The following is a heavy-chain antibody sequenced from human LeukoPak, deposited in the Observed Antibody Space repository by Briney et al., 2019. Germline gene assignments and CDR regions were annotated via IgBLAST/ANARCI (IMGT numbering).Heavy chain of an antibody. CDR2: IIPIFGTA. CDR3: ARSVRFWNGPLIWFDP. J-gene: IGHJ5*02. CDR1: GGTFSSYA. V-gene: IGHV1-69*13. Sequence: SVKVSCKASGGTFSSYAISWVRQAPGQGLEWMGGIIPIFGTANYAQKFQGRVTITADESTSTAYMELSSLRSEDTAVYYCARSVRFWNGPLIWFDPWGQGTLVTVSS. D-gene: IGHD3-3*01.